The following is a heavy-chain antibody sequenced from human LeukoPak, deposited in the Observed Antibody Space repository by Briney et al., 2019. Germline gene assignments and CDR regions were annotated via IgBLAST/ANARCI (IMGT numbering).Heavy chain of an antibody. CDR2: ISTYDDNI. Sequence: ASVKVSFEASDYTFTTYGLSWVRQAPGQGLEWLGWISTYDDNIKYAQSLQGRLTLTIDTSTSTAYMELRSLTSDDTAVYYCARETYSNILTGTDYWGPGTLVTVSS. V-gene: IGHV1-18*01. D-gene: IGHD3-9*01. CDR1: DYTFTTYG. CDR3: ARETYSNILTGTDY. J-gene: IGHJ4*02.